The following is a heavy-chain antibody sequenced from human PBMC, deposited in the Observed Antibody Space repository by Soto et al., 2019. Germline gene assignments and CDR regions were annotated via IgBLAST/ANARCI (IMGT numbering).Heavy chain of an antibody. J-gene: IGHJ5*02. CDR2: IYWNDDK. CDR3: AHSRYYDFWSGYILFDP. Sequence: SGPTLVNPTQTLTLTCTFSGFSLSTSGVGVGWIRQPPGKALEWLALIYWNDDKRYSPSLKSRLTITKDTSKNQVILTMTNMDPVDTATYYCAHSRYYDFWSGYILFDPWGQGTLVTVPQ. CDR1: GFSLSTSGVG. D-gene: IGHD3-3*01. V-gene: IGHV2-5*01.